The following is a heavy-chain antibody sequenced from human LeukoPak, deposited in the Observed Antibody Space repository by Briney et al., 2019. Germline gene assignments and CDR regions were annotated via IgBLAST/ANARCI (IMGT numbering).Heavy chain of an antibody. CDR1: GYSFTSYW. CDR2: IYPGDSDT. D-gene: IGHD6-13*01. J-gene: IGHJ6*02. Sequence: GESLKISCQGSGYSFTSYWIGWVRQMPGKGLEWMGIIYPGDSDTRYSPSFQGQVTISADKSISTAYLQWSSLKASDTAMYYCAREKQQLVRPSYYYYYGMDVWGQGTTVTVSS. CDR3: AREKQQLVRPSYYYYYGMDV. V-gene: IGHV5-51*01.